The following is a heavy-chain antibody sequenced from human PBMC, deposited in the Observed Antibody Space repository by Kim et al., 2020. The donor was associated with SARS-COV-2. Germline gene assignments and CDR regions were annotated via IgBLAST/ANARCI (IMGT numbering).Heavy chain of an antibody. J-gene: IGHJ6*02. D-gene: IGHD3-10*01. CDR2: ISSSSSYI. V-gene: IGHV3-21*01. CDR1: GFTFSSYS. CDR3: ARFGDGSGSPIYYYYYGMDV. Sequence: GGSLRLSCAASGFTFSSYSMNWVRQAPGKGLEWVSSISSSSSYIYYADSVKGRFTISRDNAKNSLYLQMNSLRAEDTAVYYCARFGDGSGSPIYYYYYGMDVWGQGTTVTVSS.